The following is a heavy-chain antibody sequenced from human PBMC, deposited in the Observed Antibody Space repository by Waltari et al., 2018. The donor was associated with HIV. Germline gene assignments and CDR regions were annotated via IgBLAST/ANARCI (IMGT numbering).Heavy chain of an antibody. J-gene: IGHJ4*02. CDR1: GGAVNTYY. D-gene: IGHD6-6*01. CDR2: IYSDGST. V-gene: IGHV4-4*07. Sequence: LQESGPRLVKPSGTLSLPCSVPGGAVNTYYRWWIRLPAGGGLEWIGRIYSDGSTNYSPSLKSRVTLSINKSKNQFSLKLNSLTAADTAVYYCARTLGFGSSSYWGRGTLVTVSS. CDR3: ARTLGFGSSSY.